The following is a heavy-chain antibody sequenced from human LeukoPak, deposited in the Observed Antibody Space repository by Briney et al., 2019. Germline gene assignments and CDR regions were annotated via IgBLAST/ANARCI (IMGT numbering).Heavy chain of an antibody. J-gene: IGHJ4*02. CDR2: IYYSGST. CDR3: ARGTTYYYDS. V-gene: IGHV4-59*12. D-gene: IGHD3-22*01. Sequence: PSETLSLTCTVSGGSISSYYWSWIRQPPGKGLEWIGYIYYSGSTYYNPSLKSRVTLSIDTSKNQFSLKLSSVTAADTAVYYCARGTTYYYDSWGQGTLVTVSS. CDR1: GGSISSYY.